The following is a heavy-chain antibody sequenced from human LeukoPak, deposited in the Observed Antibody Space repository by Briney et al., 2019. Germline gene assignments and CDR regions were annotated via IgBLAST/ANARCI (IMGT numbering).Heavy chain of an antibody. V-gene: IGHV5-51*01. CDR1: GYSFTSYW. Sequence: GESLKISCKGSGYSFTSYWIGWVRQMPGKGLEWMGIIYPGDSDTRYSPSFQGQVTISADKSISTAYLQWSSLKASDTAMYYGARTYSSSHYYFDYWGQGTLVTVSS. J-gene: IGHJ4*02. CDR2: IYPGDSDT. CDR3: ARTYSSSHYYFDY. D-gene: IGHD6-13*01.